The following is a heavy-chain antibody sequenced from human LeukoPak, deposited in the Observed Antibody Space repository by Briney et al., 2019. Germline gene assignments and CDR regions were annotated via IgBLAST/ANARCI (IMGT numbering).Heavy chain of an antibody. CDR2: IKSKTDGGKT. Sequence: PGGSLRLSCAASGFTFSNAWMSWVRQAPGKGLEWVGRIKSKTDGGKTDCAAHVKGRFTISRDDSKNTLYLQMNSLKTEDTAVYYCTTDSPVVPAAMRWFDPWGQGTLVTVSS. D-gene: IGHD2-2*01. V-gene: IGHV3-15*01. CDR1: GFTFSNAW. J-gene: IGHJ5*02. CDR3: TTDSPVVPAAMRWFDP.